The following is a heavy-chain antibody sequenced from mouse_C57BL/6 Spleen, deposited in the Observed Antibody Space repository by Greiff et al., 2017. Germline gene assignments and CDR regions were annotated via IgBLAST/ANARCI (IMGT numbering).Heavy chain of an antibody. CDR2: IWTGGGT. D-gene: IGHD6-5*01. CDR1: GFSLTSYA. J-gene: IGHJ4*01. CDR3: ARSPYDYLAMDY. V-gene: IGHV2-9-1*01. Sequence: VQGVESGPGLVAPSQSLSITCTVSGFSLTSYAISWVRQPPGKGLEWIGVIWTGGGTNYNSALKSRLSISKDNSKSQVFLKMNSLQTDDTARYYCARSPYDYLAMDYWGQGTSVTVSS.